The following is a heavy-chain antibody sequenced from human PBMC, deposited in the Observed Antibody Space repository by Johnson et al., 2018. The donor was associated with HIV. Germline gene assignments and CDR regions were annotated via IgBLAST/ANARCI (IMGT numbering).Heavy chain of an antibody. V-gene: IGHV3-30-3*01. CDR3: AREGGDGYSPSAFDI. D-gene: IGHD5-24*01. Sequence: QVQLVESGGGVVQPGRSLRLSCAASGFTFSSYAMHWVRQAPGKGLEWVAVISYDGSNKYYDDSVKGRFPISRDNSKNTLYLQMNSLRAEDTAVYYCAREGGDGYSPSAFDIWGQGTMVTVSS. CDR2: ISYDGSNK. J-gene: IGHJ3*02. CDR1: GFTFSSYA.